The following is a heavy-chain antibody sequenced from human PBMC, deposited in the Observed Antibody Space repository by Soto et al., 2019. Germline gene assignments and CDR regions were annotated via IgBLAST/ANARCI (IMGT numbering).Heavy chain of an antibody. D-gene: IGHD3-22*01. V-gene: IGHV1-69*13. CDR2: IIPIFGTA. Sequence: GASVKVSCKASGGTFSSYAISWVRQAPGQGLEWMGGIIPIFGTASYAQKFQGRVTITADESTSTAYMELSSLRSEDTAVYYCARDSLLDDSSGYPNWFDPWGQGTLVTVSS. J-gene: IGHJ5*02. CDR1: GGTFSSYA. CDR3: ARDSLLDDSSGYPNWFDP.